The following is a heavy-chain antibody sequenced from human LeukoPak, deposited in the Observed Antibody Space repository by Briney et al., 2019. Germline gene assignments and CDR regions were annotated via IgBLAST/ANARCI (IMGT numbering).Heavy chain of an antibody. V-gene: IGHV3-43*02. CDR3: AKDLTYYYDSDGNYYAGLVFHYGMDV. J-gene: IGHJ6*02. CDR1: GFTFNNHA. Sequence: GGALRLSCAASGFTFNNHAMHLVRQAPGKGLEWVSVIGADGVPLFYADSVKGPFTIPRHHSKNPLYLQMSSLRRDDHGLDYGAKDLTYYYDSDGNYYAGLVFHYGMDVWGQGTTVTVSS. CDR2: IGADGVPL. D-gene: IGHD3-22*01.